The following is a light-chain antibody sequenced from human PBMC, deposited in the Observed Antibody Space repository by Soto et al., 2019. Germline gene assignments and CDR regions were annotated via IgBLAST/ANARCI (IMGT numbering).Light chain of an antibody. Sequence: VGGTCRASQTINSWLAWYQQKPGKAPELLIYDASSLESGVPSRLSGTGSGTEFTLTISSLQPDDFATYYCLKDINYPWTFGQGTKVDIK. V-gene: IGKV1-5*01. CDR3: LKDINYPWT. J-gene: IGKJ1*01. CDR2: DAS. CDR1: QTINSW.